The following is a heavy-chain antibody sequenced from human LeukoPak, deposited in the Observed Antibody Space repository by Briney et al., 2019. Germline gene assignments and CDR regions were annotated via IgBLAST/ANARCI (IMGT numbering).Heavy chain of an antibody. CDR2: INSGSSYM. CDR1: GFTFSSYS. D-gene: IGHD7-27*01. J-gene: IGHJ3*01. V-gene: IGHV3-48*02. CDR3: AREDDDWGPNTFDV. Sequence: GGSLRLSCAASGFTFSSYSMNWVRQAPGKGLEWVSYINSGSSYMYYPDSVKGRFTISRDNAKNSLYLQMDSLRDEDTAVYYCAREDDDWGPNTFDVWGQGTVGTVSS.